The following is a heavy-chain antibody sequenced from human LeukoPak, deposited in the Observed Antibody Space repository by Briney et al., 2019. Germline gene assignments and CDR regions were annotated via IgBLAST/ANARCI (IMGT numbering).Heavy chain of an antibody. J-gene: IGHJ5*02. V-gene: IGHV4-59*01. Sequence: PSETLSLTCTVSGGSISSYYWSWIRQPPGKGLEWIGYIYYSGSTNYNPSLKSRVTISVDTSKNQFSLKLSSVTAADTAVYYCARDHDYGDLGVRFDPWGQGTLVTVSS. CDR3: ARDHDYGDLGVRFDP. CDR1: GGSISSYY. CDR2: IYYSGST. D-gene: IGHD4-17*01.